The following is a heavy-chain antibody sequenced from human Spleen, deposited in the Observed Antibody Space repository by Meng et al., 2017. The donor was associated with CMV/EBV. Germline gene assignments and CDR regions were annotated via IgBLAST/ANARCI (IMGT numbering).Heavy chain of an antibody. CDR2: INHSGST. Sequence: SETLSLTCAVYGGSFSGYYWSWIRQHPGKGLEWIGEINHSGSTNYNPSLKSRVTISVDTSKNQFSLKLSSVTAADTAVYYCARTRLSSSSQGSYYYYGMDVWGQGTTVTVSS. V-gene: IGHV4-34*01. CDR1: GGSFSGYY. D-gene: IGHD6-6*01. CDR3: ARTRLSSSSQGSYYYYGMDV. J-gene: IGHJ6*02.